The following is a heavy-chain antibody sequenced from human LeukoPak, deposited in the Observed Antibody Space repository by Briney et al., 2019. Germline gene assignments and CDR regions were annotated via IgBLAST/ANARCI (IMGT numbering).Heavy chain of an antibody. CDR3: ARDRSSGWNADY. J-gene: IGHJ4*02. V-gene: IGHV1-2*02. D-gene: IGHD6-19*01. Sequence: ASVKVSCKASGYTFTGYYMHWVRQAPGQGLEWMGWINPNSGGTNYAQKFQGRVTMTRDTSISTAYMELSRLRSDDTAVYYCARDRSSGWNADYWGQGTLVTVSS. CDR1: GYTFTGYY. CDR2: INPNSGGT.